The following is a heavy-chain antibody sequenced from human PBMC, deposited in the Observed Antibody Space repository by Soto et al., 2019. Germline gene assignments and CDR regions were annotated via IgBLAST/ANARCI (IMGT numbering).Heavy chain of an antibody. J-gene: IGHJ5*02. V-gene: IGHV5-10-1*01. Sequence: GESLKISCKGSGYSFTSYWISWVRQMPGKGLEWMGRIDPSDSYTNYSPSFQGHVTISADKSISTAYLQWSSLKASDTAMYYCASHVPSHSPAMVSFEPWGEGALVTVYS. D-gene: IGHD2-2*01. CDR1: GYSFTSYW. CDR3: ASHVPSHSPAMVSFEP. CDR2: IDPSDSYT.